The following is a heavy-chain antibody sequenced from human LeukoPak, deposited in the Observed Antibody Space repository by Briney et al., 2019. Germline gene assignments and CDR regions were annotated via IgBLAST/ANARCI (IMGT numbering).Heavy chain of an antibody. CDR1: GYTFTSYA. J-gene: IGHJ5*02. D-gene: IGHD6-13*01. CDR3: ARELPPEYSSSWYSNWFDP. Sequence: ASVKVSCKASGYTFTSYAMNWVRQAPGQGLKWMGWINTNTGNPTYAQGFTGRFVFSSDTSVSTAYLQISSLKAEDTAVYYCARELPPEYSSSWYSNWFDPWGQGTLVTVSS. V-gene: IGHV7-4-1*02. CDR2: INTNTGNP.